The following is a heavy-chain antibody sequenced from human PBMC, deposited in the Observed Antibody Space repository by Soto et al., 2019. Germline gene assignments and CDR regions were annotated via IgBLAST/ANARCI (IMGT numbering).Heavy chain of an antibody. J-gene: IGHJ6*02. V-gene: IGHV3-23*01. CDR3: AKTRRITMIVVAINDYYGMDV. CDR1: GFTFNIYW. CDR2: ISGSGGST. Sequence: PGGSLRLSCAASGFTFNIYWMHWVRQAPGKGLEWVSAISGSGGSTYYADSVKGRFTISRDNSKNTLYLQMNSLRAEDTAVYYCAKTRRITMIVVAINDYYGMDVWGQGTTVTVS. D-gene: IGHD3-22*01.